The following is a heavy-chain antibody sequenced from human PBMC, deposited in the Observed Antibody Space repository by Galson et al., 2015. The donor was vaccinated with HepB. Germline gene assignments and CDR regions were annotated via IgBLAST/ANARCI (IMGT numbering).Heavy chain of an antibody. J-gene: IGHJ4*02. Sequence: SLRLSCAASRFTFSRYSMNWVRQAPGKGLEWVSSISSSSSYIYYADSVKGRFTISRDNAKNSLYLQMNSLRAEDTAVYYCARGRTRPDDYSNYDGLRQGHYFDYWGQGTLVTVSS. CDR2: ISSSSSYI. CDR3: ARGRTRPDDYSNYDGLRQGHYFDY. V-gene: IGHV3-21*01. D-gene: IGHD4-11*01. CDR1: RFTFSRYS.